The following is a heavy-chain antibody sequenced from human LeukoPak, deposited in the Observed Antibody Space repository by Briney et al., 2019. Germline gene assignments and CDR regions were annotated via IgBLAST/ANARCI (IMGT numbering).Heavy chain of an antibody. CDR3: AREWYYYDTSGYPRYFDL. D-gene: IGHD3-22*01. Sequence: SETLSLTCTVSGGSVSDYYWNWIRQPPGKGLEWIGYIYYSGSTNYNPSLKSRVTIPVDTSKNQFSLKLSSVTAADTAVYYCAREWYYYDTSGYPRYFDLWGRGTLVTVSS. CDR1: GGSVSDYY. V-gene: IGHV4-59*02. J-gene: IGHJ2*01. CDR2: IYYSGST.